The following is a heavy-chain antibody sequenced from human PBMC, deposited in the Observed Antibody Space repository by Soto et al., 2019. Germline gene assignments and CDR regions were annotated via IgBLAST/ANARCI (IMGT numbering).Heavy chain of an antibody. CDR2: VKSKTDGGTA. D-gene: IGHD3-22*01. CDR1: GFNFSNAW. Sequence: GGSRRLSCAASGFNFSNAWMSWVRQAAGKGLEWVGRVKSKTDGGTADYAAPVKGRFTTSRDDSKTTLYLQMNSLKSEDTAVYFCTGIYYDTSGNLNFDFWGQGTPVTVS. CDR3: TGIYYDTSGNLNFDF. J-gene: IGHJ4*02. V-gene: IGHV3-15*01.